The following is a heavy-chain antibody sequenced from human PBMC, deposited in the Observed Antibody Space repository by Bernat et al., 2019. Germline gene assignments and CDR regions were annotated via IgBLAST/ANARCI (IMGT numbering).Heavy chain of an antibody. D-gene: IGHD1-26*01. Sequence: QVQLVESGGGVVLPGRSLTLSCATSGFTFSNYGIHWVRQAPGKGLEWVAFTSYDGNYKYYADAVKGRITISRETSNNTVILQMNSLRDEDTAVYFCARDRTVGATAQDFWGQGTLVTISS. CDR3: ARDRTVGATAQDF. J-gene: IGHJ4*02. V-gene: IGHV3-30*03. CDR2: TSYDGNYK. CDR1: GFTFSNYG.